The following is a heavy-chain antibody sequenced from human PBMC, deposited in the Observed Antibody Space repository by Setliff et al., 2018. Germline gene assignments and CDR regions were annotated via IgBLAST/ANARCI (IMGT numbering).Heavy chain of an antibody. CDR1: GVTFTKAW. D-gene: IGHD3-10*01. CDR2: IRSSGSTI. CDR3: ARAAPGRYAFDI. Sequence: GGSLRRSCAASGVTFTKAWMSWIRQAPGKGLEWVSYIRSSGSTIYYADSVKGRFTISRDNAKNSLYLQMNSLRAEDTAVYYCARAAPGRYAFDIWGQGTMVTVSS. V-gene: IGHV3-11*04. J-gene: IGHJ3*02.